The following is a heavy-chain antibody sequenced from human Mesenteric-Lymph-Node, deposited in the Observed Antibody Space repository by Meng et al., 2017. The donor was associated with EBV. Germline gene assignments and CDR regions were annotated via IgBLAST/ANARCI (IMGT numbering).Heavy chain of an antibody. J-gene: IGHJ5*02. CDR3: ARDGGWLDP. V-gene: IGHV1-18*01. D-gene: IGHD3-16*01. Sequence: QVQRVQLGAEVRNPGSAVNVSCKSSVYTCTRYDISWVRQAPGQGLEWMGWISAYNGNTAYAEHLQGRVTMTTDTATSTAYMELRSLRSDDTAVYYCARDGGWLDPWGQGTLVTVSS. CDR2: ISAYNGNT. CDR1: VYTCTRYD.